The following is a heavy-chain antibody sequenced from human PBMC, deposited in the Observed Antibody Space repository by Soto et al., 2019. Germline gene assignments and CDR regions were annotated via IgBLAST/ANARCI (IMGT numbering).Heavy chain of an antibody. CDR3: VRQGIGHLRGLVDV. V-gene: IGHV4-59*08. Sequence: QVALQQSGPRLVKPSETLSLPCSVSSGPSSSHNWGWIRQSPGRGLEWIGYVYYTGGTSYNPSLRSRVTISAETSTNHISWTLSSVTAADTAVYYCVRQGIGHLRGLVDVWGQGTTVSVSS. CDR1: SGPSSSHN. CDR2: VYYTGGT. D-gene: IGHD3-10*01. J-gene: IGHJ6*02.